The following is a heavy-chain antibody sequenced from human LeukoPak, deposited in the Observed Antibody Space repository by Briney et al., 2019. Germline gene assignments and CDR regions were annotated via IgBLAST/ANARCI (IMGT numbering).Heavy chain of an antibody. CDR2: IKEDGSEK. J-gene: IGHJ4*02. Sequence: SLRLSCAASGFTSSNYWMSWVRQAAGKGLEWVANIKEDGSEKYHVDSVKGRFTNSRDNAKNSLYLQMNSLTVEDTAVYHCARVASGDYVDYWGQGTLVTVSS. V-gene: IGHV3-7*01. D-gene: IGHD2-8*02. CDR3: ARVASGDYVDY. CDR1: GFTSSNYW.